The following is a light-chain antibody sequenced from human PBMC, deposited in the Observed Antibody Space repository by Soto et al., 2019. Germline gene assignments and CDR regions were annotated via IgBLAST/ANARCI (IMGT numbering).Light chain of an antibody. CDR2: NTN. CDR3: VLYMGRGISV. V-gene: IGLV8-61*01. Sequence: QAVVTQEPSFSVSPGGTVTLTCGLSSGSVSTNYYPSWYQQTPGQTPRTLVYNTNTRSSGVPDRFSGSILGNKAALTITGAQADDESDYYCVLYMGRGISVFGGGTKLTVL. J-gene: IGLJ2*01. CDR1: SGSVSTNYY.